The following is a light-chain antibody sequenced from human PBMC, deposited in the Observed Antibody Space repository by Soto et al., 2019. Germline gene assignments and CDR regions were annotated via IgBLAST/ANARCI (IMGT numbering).Light chain of an antibody. Sequence: QSALTQPASVSGSPGQSITISCTGTSNDVGTYNYVSWYQQYPGKAPKLMIYEVSNRPSGVSNRFSGSKSGNTASLTISGLQAEDGADYYCASYTSSSTLVFGGGTKLTVL. CDR3: ASYTSSSTLV. CDR2: EVS. CDR1: SNDVGTYNY. V-gene: IGLV2-14*01. J-gene: IGLJ2*01.